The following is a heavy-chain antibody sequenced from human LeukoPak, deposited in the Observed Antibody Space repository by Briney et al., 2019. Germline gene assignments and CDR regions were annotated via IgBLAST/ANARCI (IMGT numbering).Heavy chain of an antibody. CDR1: GGSFSGYY. J-gene: IGHJ4*02. CDR2: INHSGST. D-gene: IGHD3-22*01. V-gene: IGHV4-34*01. Sequence: MPSETLSLTCAVYGGSFSGYYWSWIRQPPGKGLEWIGEINHSGSTNYNPSLKSRVTISVDTSKNQFSLKLSSVTAADTAVYYCARVGYYYDSSGYYNDYWGQGTLVTVSS. CDR3: ARVGYYYDSSGYYNDY.